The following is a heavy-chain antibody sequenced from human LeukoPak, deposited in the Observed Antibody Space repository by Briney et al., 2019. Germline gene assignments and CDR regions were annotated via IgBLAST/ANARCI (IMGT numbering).Heavy chain of an antibody. D-gene: IGHD6-19*01. Sequence: PGRSLRLSCAASGFTFSSYGMHWVRQAPGKGLEWVAVISYDGSNKYYADSVKGRFTISRDNSKNTLYLQMNSLRAEDTAVYYCAKAGAYSSGWYGSYYGMDVWGQGTTVTVSS. CDR1: GFTFSSYG. CDR2: ISYDGSNK. J-gene: IGHJ6*02. CDR3: AKAGAYSSGWYGSYYGMDV. V-gene: IGHV3-30*18.